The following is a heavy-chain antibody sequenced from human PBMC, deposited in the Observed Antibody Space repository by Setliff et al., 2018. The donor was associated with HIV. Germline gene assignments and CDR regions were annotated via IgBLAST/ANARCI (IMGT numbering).Heavy chain of an antibody. CDR1: GYTFSGYY. D-gene: IGHD3-22*01. J-gene: IGHJ4*02. V-gene: IGHV1-2*02. CDR3: ARTHYYDSSGYLDY. CDR2: INPNSGAT. Sequence: ASVKVSCKASGYTFSGYYLRWVRRAPGQGLEWMGWINPNSGATNYAQSFQGRVTMTGDTSISTAYMELSRLRSDDTAVFFCARTHYYDSSGYLDYWGQGTLVTVSS.